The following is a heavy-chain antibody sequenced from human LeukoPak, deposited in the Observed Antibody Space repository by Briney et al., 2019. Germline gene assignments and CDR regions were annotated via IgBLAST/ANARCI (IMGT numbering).Heavy chain of an antibody. CDR1: GGSISSGGYY. Sequence: SQTLSLTCTVSGGSISSGGYYWSWIRQHPGKGLGWIGYIYYSGSTYYNPSLKSRVTISVDTSKNQFSLKLSSVTAADTAVYYCARVVYDYVWGSYSFDYWGQGTLVTVSS. CDR2: IYYSGST. J-gene: IGHJ4*02. D-gene: IGHD3-16*01. V-gene: IGHV4-31*03. CDR3: ARVVYDYVWGSYSFDY.